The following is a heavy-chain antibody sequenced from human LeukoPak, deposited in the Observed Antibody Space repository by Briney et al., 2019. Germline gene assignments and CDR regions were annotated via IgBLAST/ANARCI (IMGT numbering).Heavy chain of an antibody. V-gene: IGHV3-33*06. D-gene: IGHD1-1*01. CDR1: GFTFSSYG. CDR3: AKAFTTGTPSDY. J-gene: IGHJ4*02. Sequence: GGSLRLSCAASGFTFSSYGMHWVRQAPGKGLEWVAVIWYDGSNKYYADSVKGRFTISRDNSKNTLYLQMNSLRAEDTAVYYCAKAFTTGTPSDYWGQGTLVTVSS. CDR2: IWYDGSNK.